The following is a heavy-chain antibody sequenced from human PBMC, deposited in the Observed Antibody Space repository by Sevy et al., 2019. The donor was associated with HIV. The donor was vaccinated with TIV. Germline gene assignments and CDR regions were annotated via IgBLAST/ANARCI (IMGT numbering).Heavy chain of an antibody. CDR3: AKDQEDSSGYYYGVDAFDI. V-gene: IGHV3-23*01. CDR1: GFTFSSYA. Sequence: GGSLRLSCAASGFTFSSYAMSWVRQAPGKGLEWVSAISGSGGSTYYADSVKGRFTISRDNSKNTLYLQMNSLRAEETAVYYCAKDQEDSSGYYYGVDAFDIWGQGTMVTVSS. D-gene: IGHD3-22*01. CDR2: ISGSGGST. J-gene: IGHJ3*02.